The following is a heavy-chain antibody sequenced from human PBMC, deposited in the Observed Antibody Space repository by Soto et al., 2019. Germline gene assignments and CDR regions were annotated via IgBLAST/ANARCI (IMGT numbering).Heavy chain of an antibody. Sequence: GSLRLSCAASGFSISDYGMEWVRQAPGKGLGWVALISYDGSNTYYADSVKGRFTISRDNSKDTLFLQMTGLRREDTAVYYCAKGAGDRLSLGMDVWGQGTTVTVSS. D-gene: IGHD1-26*01. CDR3: AKGAGDRLSLGMDV. CDR2: ISYDGSNT. V-gene: IGHV3-30*18. J-gene: IGHJ6*02. CDR1: GFSISDYG.